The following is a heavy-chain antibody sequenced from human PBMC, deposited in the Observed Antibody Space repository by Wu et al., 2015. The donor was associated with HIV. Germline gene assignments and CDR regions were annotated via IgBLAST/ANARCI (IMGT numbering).Heavy chain of an antibody. J-gene: IGHJ3*02. Sequence: QVQLVQSGAEVKKPGASVKVSCKASGYTFTGYYMHWVRQAPGQGLEWMGWINPNSGGTNYAQKFQGRVTMTRDTSISTAYMELSRLRSDDTAVYYCARDRGGSGTECFLIIWGQGQVVTVSS. CDR3: ARDRGGSGTECFLII. V-gene: IGHV1-2*02. CDR2: INPNSGGT. CDR1: GYTFTGYY. D-gene: IGHD3-10*01.